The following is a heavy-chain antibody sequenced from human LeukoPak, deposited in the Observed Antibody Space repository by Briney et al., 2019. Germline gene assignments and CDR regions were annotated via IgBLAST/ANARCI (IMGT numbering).Heavy chain of an antibody. Sequence: PSETLSLTSTVSGGSIISYYRSWIRQPPGRGLEWIGYIYYSGSTNYNPSLKSRVTISVDTSKNQFSLKLSSVTAADTAVYYCAGGTTVTTVSFDCWGQGTLVTVSS. V-gene: IGHV4-59*08. J-gene: IGHJ5*01. CDR1: GGSIISYY. CDR3: AGGTTVTTVSFDC. CDR2: IYYSGST. D-gene: IGHD4-17*01.